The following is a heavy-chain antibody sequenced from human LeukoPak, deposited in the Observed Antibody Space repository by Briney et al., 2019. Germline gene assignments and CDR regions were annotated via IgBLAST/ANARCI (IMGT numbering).Heavy chain of an antibody. CDR1: GFTFSSYA. J-gene: IGHJ5*02. D-gene: IGHD6-19*01. CDR2: ITGSGGYT. CDR3: AKVGVAGGYYWFDP. Sequence: PGGSLRLSCAASGFTFSSYAVSWVRQAPGKGLEWVSAITGSGGYTYNADSVKGRFTISRDNSKNTLYLQMNSLRAEDTAVYYCAKVGVAGGYYWFDPWSQGTLVTVSS. V-gene: IGHV3-23*01.